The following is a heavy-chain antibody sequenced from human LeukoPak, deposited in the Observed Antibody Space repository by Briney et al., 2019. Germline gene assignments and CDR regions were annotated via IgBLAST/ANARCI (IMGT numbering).Heavy chain of an antibody. V-gene: IGHV1-24*01. Sequence: ASVTVSCTVSGYTLTELSMHWVRQAPGKGLEWMGGFDPEDGETIYAQKFQGRVTMTEDTSTDTAYMELSSLRSEDTAVYYCATPSTYYYDSSGYYKYWGQGTLVTVSS. CDR2: FDPEDGET. CDR1: GYTLTELS. CDR3: ATPSTYYYDSSGYYKY. J-gene: IGHJ4*02. D-gene: IGHD3-22*01.